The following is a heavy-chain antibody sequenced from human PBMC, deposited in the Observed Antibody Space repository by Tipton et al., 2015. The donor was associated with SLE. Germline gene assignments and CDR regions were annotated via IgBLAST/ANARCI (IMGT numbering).Heavy chain of an antibody. CDR2: INHSGRI. Sequence: GLVKPSETLSLTCAVYTGSLSGYYWSWIRQPPGKGLEWIGDINHSGRIDYNPSLMSRVTISEATSKNQFSLTLTSVTAADTGVYYCARGVAIYWITYYDFYMDVWGKGTTVTVSS. D-gene: IGHD2-2*03. CDR3: ARGVAIYWITYYDFYMDV. V-gene: IGHV4-34*01. J-gene: IGHJ6*03. CDR1: TGSLSGYY.